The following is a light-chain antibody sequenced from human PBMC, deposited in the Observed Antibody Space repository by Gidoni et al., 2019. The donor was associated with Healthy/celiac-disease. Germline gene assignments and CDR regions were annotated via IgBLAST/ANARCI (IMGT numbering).Light chain of an antibody. Sequence: SYVLTQPPSVSVAPGQTARITCGGNNIGSKSVHWYQQKPGQAPLLVVYEDSDRPSGIPERFSGSNSGNTATLTISRVEAGDEADYYCQVWDSSSDHVVFGGGTKLTVL. V-gene: IGLV3-21*02. CDR1: NIGSKS. CDR2: EDS. CDR3: QVWDSSSDHVV. J-gene: IGLJ2*01.